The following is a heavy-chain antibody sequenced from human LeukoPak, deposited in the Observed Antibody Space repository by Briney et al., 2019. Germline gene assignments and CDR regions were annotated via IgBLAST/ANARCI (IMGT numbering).Heavy chain of an antibody. CDR1: GFTFGDYA. CDR2: IRSKAYGGTT. CDR3: TRDSSGYDSNDY. Sequence: PGRSLRLSCTASGFTFGDYAMSWVRQAPGKGLEWVGFIRSKAYGGTTEYAASVKGRFTISRDDSKSIAYLQMNSLKTEDTAVYYCTRDSSGYDSNDYWDQGTLVTVSS. J-gene: IGHJ4*02. V-gene: IGHV3-49*04. D-gene: IGHD5-12*01.